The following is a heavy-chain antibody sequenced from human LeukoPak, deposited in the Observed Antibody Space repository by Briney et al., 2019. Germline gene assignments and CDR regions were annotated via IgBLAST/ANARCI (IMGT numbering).Heavy chain of an antibody. V-gene: IGHV3-21*01. CDR3: ARVDRRGYGYYYYYMDV. CDR2: ISSSSSYI. J-gene: IGHJ6*03. CDR1: GFTFSSYS. D-gene: IGHD5-12*01. Sequence: GGSLRLSCAASGFTFSSYSMNWVRQAPGKGLEWVSSISSSSSYIYYADSVKGRFTISRDNAKNSLYLQMNSLRAEDTAVYYCARVDRRGYGYYYYYMDVWGKETTVTVSS.